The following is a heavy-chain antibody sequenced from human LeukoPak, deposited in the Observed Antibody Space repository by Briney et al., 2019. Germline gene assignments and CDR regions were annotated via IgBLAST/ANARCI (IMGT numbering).Heavy chain of an antibody. J-gene: IGHJ6*02. V-gene: IGHV3-23*01. Sequence: PGGSLRLSCAASGFTFSSYAMSWARQAPGKGLEWVSAISGSGGSTYYADSVKGRFTISRDNSKNTLYLQMNSLRAEDTAVYYCAKGPEYSSLTYYGMDVWGQGTTVTVSS. D-gene: IGHD6-6*01. CDR3: AKGPEYSSLTYYGMDV. CDR1: GFTFSSYA. CDR2: ISGSGGST.